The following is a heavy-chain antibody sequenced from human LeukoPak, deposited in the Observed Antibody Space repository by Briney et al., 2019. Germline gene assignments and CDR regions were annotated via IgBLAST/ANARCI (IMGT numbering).Heavy chain of an antibody. Sequence: GGSLRLSCVASGFTFTNFAVHWVRQAPGKGLEWVAFISYDGSTKYYADSVKGRFTISRDNSKNTLYLQMNSLRTEDTAVYYCARRSRDGWYFDYWGHGTLVTVSS. V-gene: IGHV3-30*04. CDR1: GFTFTNFA. CDR2: ISYDGSTK. D-gene: IGHD5-24*01. J-gene: IGHJ4*01. CDR3: ARRSRDGWYFDY.